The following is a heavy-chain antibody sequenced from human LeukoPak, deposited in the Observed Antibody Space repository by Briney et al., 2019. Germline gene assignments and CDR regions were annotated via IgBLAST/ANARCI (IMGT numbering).Heavy chain of an antibody. Sequence: GGSLRLSCAASGFTFSTYSMNWVRQAPGKGLEWVSSIYYADSVKGRFTISRDNAKNSLFLQMNSLRAEDTAVYYCARFALKTPPTDWGQGTLVTVSS. V-gene: IGHV3-21*01. J-gene: IGHJ4*02. CDR3: ARFALKTPPTD. CDR2: I. CDR1: GFTFSTYS.